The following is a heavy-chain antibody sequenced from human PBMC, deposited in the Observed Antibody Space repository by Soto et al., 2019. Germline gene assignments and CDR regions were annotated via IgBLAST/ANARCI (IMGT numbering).Heavy chain of an antibody. CDR2: IIPIFGTA. Sequence: QVQLVQSGAEVKKPGSSVKVSCKASGGTFSSYAISWVRQAPGQGLEWMGGIIPIFGTANYAQKFQGRVTITADESTSTGYMELSCVRSEDTAVYYCARWSGQASTIRRNNWFDPWGQGTLVTVSS. D-gene: IGHD3-3*01. CDR3: ARWSGQASTIRRNNWFDP. J-gene: IGHJ5*02. V-gene: IGHV1-69*01. CDR1: GGTFSSYA.